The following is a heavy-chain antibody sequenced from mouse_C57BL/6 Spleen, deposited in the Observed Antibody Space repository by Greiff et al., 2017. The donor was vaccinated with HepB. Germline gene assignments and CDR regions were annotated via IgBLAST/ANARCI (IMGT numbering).Heavy chain of an antibody. V-gene: IGHV1-85*01. Sequence: VKLMESGPELVKPGASVKLSCKASGYTFTSYDINWVKQRPGQGLEWIGWIYPRDGSTKYNEKFKGKATLTVDTSSSTAYMELHSLTSEDSAVYFCARSGTGYFDYWGQGTTLTVSS. CDR3: ARSGTGYFDY. D-gene: IGHD3-1*01. J-gene: IGHJ2*01. CDR2: IYPRDGST. CDR1: GYTFTSYD.